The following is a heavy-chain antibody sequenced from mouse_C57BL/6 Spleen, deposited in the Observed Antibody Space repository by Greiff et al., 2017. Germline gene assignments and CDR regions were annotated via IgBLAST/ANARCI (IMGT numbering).Heavy chain of an antibody. V-gene: IGHV1-59*01. J-gene: IGHJ4*01. CDR1: GYTFTSYW. Sequence: QVQLKQPGAELVRPGTSVKLSCKASGYTFTSYWMHWVKQRPGQGLEWIGVIDPSDSYTNYNQKFKGKATLTVDTSSSTAYMQLSSLTSEDSAVYYCARRREDYAMDYWGQGTSVTVSS. CDR2: IDPSDSYT. CDR3: ARRREDYAMDY.